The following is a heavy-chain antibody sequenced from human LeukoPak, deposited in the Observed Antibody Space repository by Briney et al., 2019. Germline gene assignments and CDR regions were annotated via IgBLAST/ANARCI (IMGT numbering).Heavy chain of an antibody. D-gene: IGHD5-12*01. CDR2: INPSGGST. CDR3: ARDLRGGYDFPFDY. Sequence: GASVKVSCKASGYTFTSYYMHWVRQAPGQGLEWLGIINPSGGSTSYAQKFQSRVTMTRDTSTSTVYMELSSLRSEGTAVYYCARDLRGGYDFPFDYWGQGTLVTVSS. CDR1: GYTFTSYY. J-gene: IGHJ4*02. V-gene: IGHV1-46*03.